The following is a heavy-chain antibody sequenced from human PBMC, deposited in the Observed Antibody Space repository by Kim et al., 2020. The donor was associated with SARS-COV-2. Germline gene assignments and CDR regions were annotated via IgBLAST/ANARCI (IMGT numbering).Heavy chain of an antibody. J-gene: IGHJ6*02. CDR2: ISSDGSNI. CDR3: ARLKGAAYGMDV. V-gene: IGHV3-74*01. Sequence: GGSLRPSCVASEFSLSSFWMQWVRQVPGKGLVWVSRISSDGSNIRYADSVKGRFTISRDNAKNTLSLQMNSLRVEDTAVYYCARLKGAAYGMDVWGQGTTVTVSS. CDR1: EFSLSSFW.